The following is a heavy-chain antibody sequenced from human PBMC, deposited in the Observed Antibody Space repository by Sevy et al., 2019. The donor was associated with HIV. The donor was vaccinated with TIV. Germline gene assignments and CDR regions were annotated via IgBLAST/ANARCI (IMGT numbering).Heavy chain of an antibody. CDR2: IKKDGSEK. J-gene: IGHJ4*02. V-gene: IGHV3-7*01. Sequence: GGSLRLSCAAAGFTFSDYWMSWVRQAPGKGLEWVANIKKDGSEKYYVDSVRGRFTISRDNAKNSLYLQMSSLRAEDTAMYFYAIHLYSGFDHDSDCWGQGTLVTVSS. CDR1: GFTFSDYW. D-gene: IGHD5-12*01. CDR3: AIHLYSGFDHDSDC.